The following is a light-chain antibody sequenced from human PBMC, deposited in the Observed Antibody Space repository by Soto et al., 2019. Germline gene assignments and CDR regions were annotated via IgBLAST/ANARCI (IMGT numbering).Light chain of an antibody. J-gene: IGLJ2*01. CDR2: EVS. CDR3: SSYAGSNLV. V-gene: IGLV2-8*01. CDR1: SSDAGGYNY. Sequence: QSALTQPPSASGSPGQSVTISCTGTSSDAGGYNYVSWYQQHPGKAPKVMIYEVSKRPSGVPDRFSGSKSGNTASLTVSGLQAEDEADYYCSSYAGSNLVFGGGTQLTVL.